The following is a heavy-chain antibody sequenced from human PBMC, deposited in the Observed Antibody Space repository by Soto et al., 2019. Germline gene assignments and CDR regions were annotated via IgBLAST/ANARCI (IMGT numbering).Heavy chain of an antibody. CDR2: IYHSGST. J-gene: IGHJ4*02. CDR3: ARITWSGFYKYFDY. Sequence: QVHLQESGPGLVKPSGTLSLTCAVSSGSISSSNWWSWVRQPPGKGLEWIGEIYHSGSTNYNPSLKIRVTISVDKSKTQFSLRLSSVTAADTAVYYCARITWSGFYKYFDYWGQGTLVTVSS. V-gene: IGHV4-4*02. CDR1: SGSISSSNW. D-gene: IGHD3-3*01.